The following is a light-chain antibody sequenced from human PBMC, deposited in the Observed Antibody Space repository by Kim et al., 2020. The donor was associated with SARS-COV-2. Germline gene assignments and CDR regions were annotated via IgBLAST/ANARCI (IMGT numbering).Light chain of an antibody. V-gene: IGKV3-15*01. J-gene: IGKJ5*01. Sequence: LSGSPGERATLSCRASQSVSSNLAWYQQKPGQAPRLLIYGASTRATGIPARFSGSGSGTEFTLTISSLQSEDFAVYYCQQYNNRTFGQGTRLEIK. CDR3: QQYNNRT. CDR2: GAS. CDR1: QSVSSN.